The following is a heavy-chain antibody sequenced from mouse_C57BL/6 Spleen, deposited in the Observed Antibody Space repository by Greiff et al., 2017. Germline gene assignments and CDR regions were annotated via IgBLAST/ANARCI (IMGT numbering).Heavy chain of an antibody. J-gene: IGHJ3*01. CDR3: ARYGYDGSFPFAY. Sequence: QVQLQQPGAELVKPGASVKLSCKASDYTFTSYWMHWVKQRPGQGLEWIGMIHPNSGSTNYNEKFKSKATLTVDKSSSTAYMQLSSLTSEDSAVYYCARYGYDGSFPFAYWGQGTLVTVSA. D-gene: IGHD2-2*01. V-gene: IGHV1-64*01. CDR1: DYTFTSYW. CDR2: IHPNSGST.